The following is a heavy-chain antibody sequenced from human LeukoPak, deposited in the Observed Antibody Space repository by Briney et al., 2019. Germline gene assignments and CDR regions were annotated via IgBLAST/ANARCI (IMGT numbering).Heavy chain of an antibody. CDR2: IYYSGST. Sequence: SETLSLTCTVSGGSISSSSYYWGWIRQPPGKGLEWIGSIYYSGSTYYNPSLKSRVTISVDTSKNQFSLKLSSVTAADTAVYYCARGPSYGSGSYFPPNIRFDYWGQGTLVTVSS. D-gene: IGHD3-10*01. J-gene: IGHJ4*02. CDR1: GGSISSSSYY. V-gene: IGHV4-39*07. CDR3: ARGPSYGSGSYFPPNIRFDY.